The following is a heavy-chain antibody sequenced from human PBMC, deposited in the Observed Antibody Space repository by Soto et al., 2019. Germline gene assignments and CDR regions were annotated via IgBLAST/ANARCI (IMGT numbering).Heavy chain of an antibody. J-gene: IGHJ4*02. CDR1: GGSISSGGYY. Sequence: QVQLQESGPGLVKPSQTLSLTCTVSGGSISSGGYYWSWIRQHPGKGLEWIGYIYYSGSTYYNPSLKSRVTIAVDTSKNQFSLKLGSVTAAATAVYYCAREEDPGSGYYGDDYWGQGTLVIVSS. D-gene: IGHD3-22*01. CDR2: IYYSGST. V-gene: IGHV4-31*03. CDR3: AREEDPGSGYYGDDY.